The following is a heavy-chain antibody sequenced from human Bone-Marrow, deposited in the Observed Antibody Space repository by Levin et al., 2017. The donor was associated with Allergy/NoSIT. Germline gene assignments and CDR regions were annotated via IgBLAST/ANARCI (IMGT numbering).Heavy chain of an antibody. V-gene: IGHV3-9*01. Sequence: TGGSLRLSCAASGFIFDDYAMHWVRQGPGKALEWVSGINWNSGDIAYADSVKGRFTISRDNARNSLFLQMDNLRAEDTALYYCAKDPIVGNSQPNYFDHWGQGTLVTVSS. D-gene: IGHD1-26*01. CDR3: AKDPIVGNSQPNYFDH. CDR1: GFIFDDYA. CDR2: INWNSGDI. J-gene: IGHJ4*02.